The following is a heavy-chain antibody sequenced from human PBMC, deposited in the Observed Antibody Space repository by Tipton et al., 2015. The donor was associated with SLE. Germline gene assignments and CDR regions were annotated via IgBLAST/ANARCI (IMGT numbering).Heavy chain of an antibody. D-gene: IGHD3-16*02. J-gene: IGHJ4*02. Sequence: SLRLSCAASGFTFSHYWMHWVRQAPGKGLVWVSRLNTDGSTTHYADAVKGRFIISRDNAKNTLHLLLNNLRVEDTAVYYCARESRPYRYGVQDYWGQGTLVTVSS. CDR3: ARESRPYRYGVQDY. CDR2: LNTDGSTT. CDR1: GFTFSHYW. V-gene: IGHV3-74*01.